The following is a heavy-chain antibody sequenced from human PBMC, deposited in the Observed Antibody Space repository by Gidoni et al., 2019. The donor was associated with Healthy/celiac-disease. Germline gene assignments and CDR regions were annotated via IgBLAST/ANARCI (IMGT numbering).Heavy chain of an antibody. Sequence: EVQLVESGGGLVKPGGSLRLSCAASGFTFSNAWMSWVRQAPGKGLEWVGRIKSKTDGWTTDYAAPVKGRFTISRDDSKNTLYLQMNSLKTEDTAVYYCTTRVLGDCSSTSCLHSNWFDPWGQGTLVTVSS. CDR2: IKSKTDGWTT. D-gene: IGHD2-2*01. CDR1: GFTFSNAW. CDR3: TTRVLGDCSSTSCLHSNWFDP. J-gene: IGHJ5*02. V-gene: IGHV3-15*01.